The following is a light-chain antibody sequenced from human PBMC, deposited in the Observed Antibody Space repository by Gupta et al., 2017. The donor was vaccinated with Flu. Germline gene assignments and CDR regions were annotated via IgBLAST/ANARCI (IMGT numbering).Light chain of an antibody. Sequence: SALTQPASVSGSPCLPITIPSTGTSSDVGSYNFVSWYQQYPGKAPKLMIYEVSKWPSGVANRFSGSKSGNTASLTISGLQAEDEADYYCCSDAGSSTWVFGGGTKLTVL. CDR2: EVS. CDR1: SSDVGSYNF. J-gene: IGLJ3*02. CDR3: CSDAGSSTWV. V-gene: IGLV2-23*02.